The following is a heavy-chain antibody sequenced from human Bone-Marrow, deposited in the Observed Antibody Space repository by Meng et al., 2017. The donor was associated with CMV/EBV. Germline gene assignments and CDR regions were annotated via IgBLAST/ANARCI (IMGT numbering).Heavy chain of an antibody. CDR3: ARGKGIGWIQLPSDYFDY. CDR1: GYTFTSYD. V-gene: IGHV1-8*03. Sequence: ASVKVSCKASGYTFTSYDINWVRQATGQGLEWMGWMNPNSGNTGYAQKFQGRVTITRNTSISTAYMELSSLRSEDTAVYYCARGKGIGWIQLPSDYFDYWGQGTLVTVSS. CDR2: MNPNSGNT. D-gene: IGHD5-18*01. J-gene: IGHJ4*02.